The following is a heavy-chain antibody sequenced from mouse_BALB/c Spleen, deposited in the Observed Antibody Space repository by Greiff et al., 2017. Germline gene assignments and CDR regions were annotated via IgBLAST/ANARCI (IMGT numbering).Heavy chain of an antibody. V-gene: IGHV5-17*02. CDR1: GFTFSSFG. J-gene: IGHJ4*01. CDR3: ARKGARATPMDY. D-gene: IGHD3-1*01. Sequence: EVQLVESGGGLVQPGGSRKLSCAASGFTFSSFGMHWVRQAPEKGLEWVAYISSGSSTIYYADTVKGRCTISRDNPKNTLFLQMTSLRSEDTAMYYCARKGARATPMDYWGQGTSVTVSS. CDR2: ISSGSSTI.